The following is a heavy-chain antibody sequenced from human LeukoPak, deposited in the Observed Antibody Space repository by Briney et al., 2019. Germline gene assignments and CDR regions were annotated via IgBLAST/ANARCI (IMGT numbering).Heavy chain of an antibody. Sequence: SETLSLTCTVSGGSSSAYYYTWIRQPPGKGLEWIGFIYNSGSTNYNPSLKSRVIISADTSKNQFSLKLTSVTAADTAVYYCAREFSDWGQGTLVTVSS. CDR1: GGSSSAYY. V-gene: IGHV4-59*01. CDR2: IYNSGST. CDR3: AREFSD. D-gene: IGHD6-19*01. J-gene: IGHJ4*02.